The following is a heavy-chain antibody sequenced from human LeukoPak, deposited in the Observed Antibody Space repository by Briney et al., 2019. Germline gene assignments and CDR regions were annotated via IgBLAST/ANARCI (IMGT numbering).Heavy chain of an antibody. V-gene: IGHV3-33*01. J-gene: IGHJ4*02. CDR3: AREGRDYDILTGYSD. CDR1: GFTFGSYG. D-gene: IGHD3-9*01. Sequence: GRSLRLFCAASGFTFGSYGMHWVRQAPGKGLEWVAVIWYDGSNKYYADSVKGRFTISRDNSKNTLYLQMNRLRAEDTAVYYCAREGRDYDILTGYSDWGQGTLVTVSS. CDR2: IWYDGSNK.